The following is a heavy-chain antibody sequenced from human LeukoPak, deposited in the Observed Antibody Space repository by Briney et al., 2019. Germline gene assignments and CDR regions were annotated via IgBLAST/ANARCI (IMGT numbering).Heavy chain of an antibody. D-gene: IGHD4-11*01. CDR2: INTSGST. CDR1: GGSISSYY. Sequence: SETLSLTCSVSGGSISSYYWSWIRQPAAKGLEWIGRINTSGSTNYNPSLESRVTMSVDTTKNQFSLQLTSVTAADTAVYYCAREMTTVNWFDPWGQETLVTVSS. V-gene: IGHV4-4*07. J-gene: IGHJ5*02. CDR3: AREMTTVNWFDP.